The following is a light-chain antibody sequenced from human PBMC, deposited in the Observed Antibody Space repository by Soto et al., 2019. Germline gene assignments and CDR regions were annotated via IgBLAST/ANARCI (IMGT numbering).Light chain of an antibody. Sequence: AIRMTQSPSSFSASTGDRVTITCRASQGISSYLAWYQQKPGKAPKLLIYAASTLQSGVPSRFSGSGSGTDFTLTISCLQSEAFATYYCQQYYSYPPTFGGGTKVESK. CDR2: AAS. J-gene: IGKJ4*01. CDR1: QGISSY. V-gene: IGKV1-8*01. CDR3: QQYYSYPPT.